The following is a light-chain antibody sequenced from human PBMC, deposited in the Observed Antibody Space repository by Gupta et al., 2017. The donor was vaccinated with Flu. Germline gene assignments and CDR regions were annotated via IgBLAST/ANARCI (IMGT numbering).Light chain of an antibody. J-gene: IGKJ2*01. Sequence: PVTLGQPAYSSCRSSQSRVYSDGNNYLNWLQQRPGQSPRRIIYKVSNRDLGVTDRFSGSGEGTDFTLKSSRGEDEDGGVYYCMQGKHLYTFGQGTXLEIK. CDR1: QSRVYSDGNNY. CDR3: MQGKHLYT. CDR2: KVS. V-gene: IGKV2-30*01.